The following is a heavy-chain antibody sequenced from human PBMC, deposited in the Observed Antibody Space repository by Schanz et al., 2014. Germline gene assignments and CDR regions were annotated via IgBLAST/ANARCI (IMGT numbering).Heavy chain of an antibody. D-gene: IGHD3-9*01. Sequence: QGQLVQSGAEVKKPGASVKVSCKASGYTFTSYGLTWVRQAPGQGLEWMGRIIPILDKTNYAQKFQGRVTMTADKSTSTVYMEVSGLRSEDTAVYYCAKVDRTRYYAMDVWSQGTTVTVSS. CDR2: IIPILDKT. CDR1: GYTFTSYG. CDR3: AKVDRTRYYAMDV. J-gene: IGHJ6*02. V-gene: IGHV1-69*04.